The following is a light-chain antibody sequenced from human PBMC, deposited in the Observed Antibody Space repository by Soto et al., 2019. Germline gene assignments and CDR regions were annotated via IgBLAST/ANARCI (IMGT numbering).Light chain of an antibody. Sequence: QSVLTQPPSASGTPGQRVTISCSGSSSNIGSNTVNWYQQLPGSAPKLLIYNNNQRPSGVPDRFSGSESGTSASLAISGLQSEDEADYYCAAWDDSLNGVVFGGGTKVTVL. CDR3: AAWDDSLNGVV. V-gene: IGLV1-44*01. CDR1: SSNIGSNT. J-gene: IGLJ2*01. CDR2: NNN.